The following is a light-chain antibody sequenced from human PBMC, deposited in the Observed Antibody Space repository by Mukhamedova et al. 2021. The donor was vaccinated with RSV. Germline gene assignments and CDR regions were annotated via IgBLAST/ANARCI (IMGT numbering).Light chain of an antibody. CDR2: GAS. Sequence: LSCRASQSVSSNLAWYQQKPGQAPRLLIYGASTRATGIPARFSGSGSGTEFTLTISSMQSEDFAVYYCQQYNNWPYTFGKGTKLE. V-gene: IGKV3-15*01. CDR1: QSVSSN. J-gene: IGKJ2*01. CDR3: QQYNNWPYT.